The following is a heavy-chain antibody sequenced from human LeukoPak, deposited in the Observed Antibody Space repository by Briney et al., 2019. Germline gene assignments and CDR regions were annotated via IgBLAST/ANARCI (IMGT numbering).Heavy chain of an antibody. V-gene: IGHV4-30-4*01. CDR1: GGSISSGDYY. Sequence: SQTLSLTCTVSGGSISSGDYYWSWIRQPPGKGLEWIGYIYYSGSTYYNPSLKSRVTISVDTSKNRFSLKLSSATAADTAVYYCARDGGCSSTSCYPDYWGQGTLVTVSS. CDR2: IYYSGST. CDR3: ARDGGCSSTSCYPDY. J-gene: IGHJ4*02. D-gene: IGHD2-2*01.